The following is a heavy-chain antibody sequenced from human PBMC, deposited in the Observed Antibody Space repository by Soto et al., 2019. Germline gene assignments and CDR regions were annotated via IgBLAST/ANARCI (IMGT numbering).Heavy chain of an antibody. D-gene: IGHD1-26*01. Sequence: GESLKISCRTSGYSFTDYWIGWVRQMPGKGLEWMGLIYPGDSDTRNSPSFQGQVTFSVDTSLSTAFLHWSSLKASDTAMYFCAKRGGSPADPFDVWGPGTMVTVSS. J-gene: IGHJ3*01. CDR1: GYSFTDYW. CDR3: AKRGGSPADPFDV. V-gene: IGHV5-51*01. CDR2: IYPGDSDT.